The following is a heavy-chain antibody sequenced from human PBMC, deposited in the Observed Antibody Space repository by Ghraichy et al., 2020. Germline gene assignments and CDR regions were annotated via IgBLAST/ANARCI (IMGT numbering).Heavy chain of an antibody. V-gene: IGHV3-11*01. Sequence: GGSLRLSCAASGFTFSDYYMSWIRQAPGKGLEWVSYISSSGSTIYYADSVKGRFTISRDNAKNLLYLQMNSLRAEDTAVYYCARDPGEEAGSWFDPWGQGTLVTVSS. CDR3: ARDPGEEAGSWFDP. CDR2: ISSSGSTI. D-gene: IGHD6-19*01. J-gene: IGHJ5*02. CDR1: GFTFSDYY.